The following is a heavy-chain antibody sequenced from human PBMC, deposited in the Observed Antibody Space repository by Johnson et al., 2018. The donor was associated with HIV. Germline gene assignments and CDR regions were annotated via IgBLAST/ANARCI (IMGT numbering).Heavy chain of an antibody. CDR1: GFTFSSFA. V-gene: IGHV3-30-3*01. CDR2: ISYDGTNK. D-gene: IGHD3-22*01. J-gene: IGHJ3*01. CDR3: VRRFYDSSAFDV. Sequence: QVLLVESGGGVVQPGTSLRLACEASGFTFSSFAMHWVRQAPGKGLEWVAFISYDGTNKYFTDSVRGRFTISRDNSRNTLFLQMNSLRAEDTAMYFCVRRFYDSSAFDVWGQGTLVTVSS.